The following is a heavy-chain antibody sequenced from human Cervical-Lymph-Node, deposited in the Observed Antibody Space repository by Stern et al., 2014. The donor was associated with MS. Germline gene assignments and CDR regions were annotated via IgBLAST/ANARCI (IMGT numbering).Heavy chain of an antibody. V-gene: IGHV4-59*01. Sequence: VHLVESGPGLVKPSETLSLTCTVSGGSISSYYWSWIRQPPGKGLEWIGYIYYSGSTNYNPSLKSRVTISVDTSKNQFSLKLSSVTAADTAVYYCARDSSGWLYWGQGTLVTVSS. CDR3: ARDSSGWLY. D-gene: IGHD6-19*01. CDR2: IYYSGST. J-gene: IGHJ4*02. CDR1: GGSISSYY.